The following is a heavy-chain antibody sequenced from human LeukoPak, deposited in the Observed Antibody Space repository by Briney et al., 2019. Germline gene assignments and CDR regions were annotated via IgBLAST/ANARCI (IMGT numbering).Heavy chain of an antibody. V-gene: IGHV1-2*02. D-gene: IGHD2-15*01. J-gene: IGHJ4*02. CDR2: INPNSGGT. CDR1: NYTFSSLGSGNSFISFA. Sequence: ASVKVSCKASNYTFSSLGSGNSFISFAISWVRQAPGQGLEWMGWINPNSGGTNYAQKFQGRVTMTRDTSISTAYMELSRLRSDDTAVYYCARDWSVVVVVAATLCYWGQGTLVTVSS. CDR3: ARDWSVVVVVAATLCY.